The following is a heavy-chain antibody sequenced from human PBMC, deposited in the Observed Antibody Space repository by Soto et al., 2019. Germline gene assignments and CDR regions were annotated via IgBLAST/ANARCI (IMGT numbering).Heavy chain of an antibody. D-gene: IGHD3-16*01. J-gene: IGHJ5*02. V-gene: IGHV4-39*01. CDR2: IYYSGST. Sequence: PSETLSLTCTVSGGSISGSGYYWGWIRQPPGKGLEWIGTIYYSGSTYSNSSLKSRVTISVDTSKNQFSLKLSSVTAADTAIYYCASHYGGFDPSGQGTLVTVPS. CDR3: ASHYGGFDP. CDR1: GGSISGSGYY.